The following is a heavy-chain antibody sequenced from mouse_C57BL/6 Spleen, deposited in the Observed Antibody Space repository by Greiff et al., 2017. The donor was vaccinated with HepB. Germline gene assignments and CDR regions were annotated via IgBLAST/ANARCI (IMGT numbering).Heavy chain of an antibody. V-gene: IGHV14-4*01. CDR2: IDPENGDT. CDR1: GFNIKDDY. CDR3: TTGVTTGAMDY. Sequence: EVQLQQSGAELVRPGASVKLSCTASGFNIKDDYMHWVKQRPEQGLEWIGWIDPENGDTEYASKFQGKATITADTSSNTAYLQLSSLTSEDTAVYYCTTGVTTGAMDYWGQGTSVTGSS. J-gene: IGHJ4*01. D-gene: IGHD2-2*01.